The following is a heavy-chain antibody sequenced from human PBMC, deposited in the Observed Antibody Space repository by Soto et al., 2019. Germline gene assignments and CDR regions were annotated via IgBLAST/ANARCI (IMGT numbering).Heavy chain of an antibody. Sequence: SETLSLTCTVSGGSISSYYWSWIRQPPGKGLEWIGYIYYSGSTNYNPSLKSRVTISVDTSKNQFSLKLSSVTAADTAVYYCARVMAVADYYFDYWGQGTLVTVSS. D-gene: IGHD6-19*01. CDR3: ARVMAVADYYFDY. V-gene: IGHV4-59*01. CDR2: IYYSGST. J-gene: IGHJ4*02. CDR1: GGSISSYY.